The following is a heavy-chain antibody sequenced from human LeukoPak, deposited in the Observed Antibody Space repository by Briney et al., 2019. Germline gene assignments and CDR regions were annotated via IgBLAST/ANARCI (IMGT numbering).Heavy chain of an antibody. J-gene: IGHJ3*01. CDR2: IKGDGSEK. Sequence: GGSLGLSCAASGFTFSNYCMSWVRQAPGKGLEWVANIKGDGSEKYYVESVKGRFTITRDNAENSLYLQLNSLRGDDTAVYYCARVKREDGPQFGAFDVRGQGTMVTVSS. V-gene: IGHV3-7*05. D-gene: IGHD5-24*01. CDR3: ARVKREDGPQFGAFDV. CDR1: GFTFSNYC.